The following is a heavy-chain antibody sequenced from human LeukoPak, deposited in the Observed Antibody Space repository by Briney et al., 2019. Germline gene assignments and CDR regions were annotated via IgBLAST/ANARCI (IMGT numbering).Heavy chain of an antibody. D-gene: IGHD3-10*01. Sequence: PGGSLRLSCAASGFTFSTYWMSWVRQAPGKGLEWVSAISGSGGSTYYADSVNGRFTISRDNSKNTLYLQMNSLRAEDTAVYYCAKDTGRGYYYYYGMDVWGKGTTVTVSS. CDR1: GFTFSTYW. CDR2: ISGSGGST. CDR3: AKDTGRGYYYYYGMDV. V-gene: IGHV3-23*01. J-gene: IGHJ6*04.